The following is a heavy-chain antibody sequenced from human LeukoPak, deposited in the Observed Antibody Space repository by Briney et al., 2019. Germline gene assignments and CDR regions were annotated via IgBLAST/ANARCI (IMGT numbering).Heavy chain of an antibody. Sequence: SGGSLRLSCAASGFTFSNTWMSWVRQAPGKGLEWVGRIKSKTDGGTTDYAAPVKGRFAISRDDSKNTLYLQMNSLKTEDTAVYYCTIPASGYSYGVFDSWGQGILVTVSS. V-gene: IGHV3-15*01. CDR1: GFTFSNTW. J-gene: IGHJ4*02. CDR3: TIPASGYSYGVFDS. CDR2: IKSKTDGGTT. D-gene: IGHD5-18*01.